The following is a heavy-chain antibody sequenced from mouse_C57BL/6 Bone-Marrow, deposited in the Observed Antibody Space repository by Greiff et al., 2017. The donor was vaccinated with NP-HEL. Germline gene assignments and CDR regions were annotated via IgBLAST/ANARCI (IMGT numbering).Heavy chain of an antibody. CDR3: ARGEKNSNYVAMDY. CDR2: FHPYNDDT. CDR1: GYTFTTYP. Sequence: VKLVESGAELVKPGASVKMSCKASGYTFTTYPIEWMKQNHGKSLEWIGNFHPYNDDTKYNEKFKGKATLTVEKSSSTVYLELSRLTSDDSAVYYCARGEKNSNYVAMDYWGQGTSVTVSS. D-gene: IGHD2-5*01. J-gene: IGHJ4*01. V-gene: IGHV1-47*01.